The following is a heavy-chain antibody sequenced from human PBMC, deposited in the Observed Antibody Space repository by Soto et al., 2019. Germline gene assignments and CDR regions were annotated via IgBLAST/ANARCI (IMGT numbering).Heavy chain of an antibody. Sequence: SETLSLTCAVSGGSFSAYSWTWIRQPPGKGLEWIGEINHSGSTNYNPSLKSRVTISVDTSKNHLSLKLSSVTAADTAVYYCASPTYEFAYDIWGQGTMVTVAS. J-gene: IGHJ3*02. V-gene: IGHV4-34*01. CDR2: INHSGST. D-gene: IGHD5-12*01. CDR3: ASPTYEFAYDI. CDR1: GGSFSAYS.